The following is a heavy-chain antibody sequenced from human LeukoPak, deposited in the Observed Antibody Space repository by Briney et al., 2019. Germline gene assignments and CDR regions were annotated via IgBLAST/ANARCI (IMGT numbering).Heavy chain of an antibody. CDR1: GFTFSSYS. D-gene: IGHD5-12*01. V-gene: IGHV3-74*01. CDR2: INGDGSST. J-gene: IGHJ4*02. Sequence: GGSLRLSCAASGFTFSSYSMNWVRQAPGKGLVWVSRINGDGSSTSFADSVKGRFTISRDNAKNTLYLQMNSLRAEDTAVYYCTRDPDHTGYDLLDFWGQGTLVTVSS. CDR3: TRDPDHTGYDLLDF.